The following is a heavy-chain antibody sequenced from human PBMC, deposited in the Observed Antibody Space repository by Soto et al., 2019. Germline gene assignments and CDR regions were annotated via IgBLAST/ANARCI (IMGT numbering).Heavy chain of an antibody. Sequence: LRETLSLTCTVSGGSISSYYWSWIRQPPGKGLEWIGYIYYSGSTNYNPPLKSRVTISVDTSKNQFSLKLGAVTAADTAVYYCARVHSSGYFQHWGQGTLVTVSS. CDR1: GGSISSYY. CDR3: ARVHSSGYFQH. J-gene: IGHJ1*01. D-gene: IGHD6-19*01. CDR2: IYYSGST. V-gene: IGHV4-59*01.